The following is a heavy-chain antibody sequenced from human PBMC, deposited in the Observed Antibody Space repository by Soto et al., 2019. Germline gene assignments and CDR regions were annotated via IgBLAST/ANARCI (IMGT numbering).Heavy chain of an antibody. CDR2: IIPIFGTA. J-gene: IGHJ6*02. CDR1: AGTFSTYA. Sequence: SVTVSCKASAGTFSTYAISWVRHAPGQGLEWMGGIIPIFGTANYAQKFQGRVTITADESTSTAYMELSSLRSEDTAVYYCARINIEVDRGVIITIGPAVFGMDTWGQGTTVTISS. CDR3: ARINIEVDRGVIITIGPAVFGMDT. V-gene: IGHV1-69*13. D-gene: IGHD3-10*01.